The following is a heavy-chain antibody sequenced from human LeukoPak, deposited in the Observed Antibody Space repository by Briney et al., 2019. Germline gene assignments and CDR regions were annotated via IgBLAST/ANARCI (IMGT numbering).Heavy chain of an antibody. D-gene: IGHD2-15*01. J-gene: IGHJ4*02. CDR3: AKLTFDVVVVAAVQYFDY. CDR2: ISGSGGST. CDR1: GFTFSSFV. V-gene: IGHV3-23*01. Sequence: GGSLRLSCAASGFTFSSFVMVWVRQAPGKGLEWVSAISGSGGSTYYADSVKGRFTISRDNSKNTLYLQMNSLRAEDTAVYYCAKLTFDVVVVAAVQYFDYWGQGTLVTVSS.